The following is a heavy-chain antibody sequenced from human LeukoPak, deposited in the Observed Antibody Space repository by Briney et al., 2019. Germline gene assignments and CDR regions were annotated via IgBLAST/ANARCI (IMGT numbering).Heavy chain of an antibody. V-gene: IGHV3-23*01. CDR3: ARDEGRDELLEV. D-gene: IGHD2-15*01. J-gene: IGHJ4*02. Sequence: PGGSLRLSCAASGFTFSSYAMSWVRQAPGKGLEWVSAISGSGGSTYYADSVKGRFTISRDNAKNSLYLQMNSLRAEDTAVYYCARDEGRDELLEVWGQGTLVTVSS. CDR2: ISGSGGST. CDR1: GFTFSSYA.